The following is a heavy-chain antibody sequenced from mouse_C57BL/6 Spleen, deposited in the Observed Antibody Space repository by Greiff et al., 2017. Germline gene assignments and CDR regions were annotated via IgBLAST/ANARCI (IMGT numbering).Heavy chain of an antibody. CDR2: IYPGDGDT. CDR1: GYAFSSYW. J-gene: IGHJ3*01. D-gene: IGHD2-1*01. Sequence: QVHVKQSGAELVKPGASVKISCKASGYAFSSYWMNWVKQRPGKGLEWIGQIYPGDGDTNYNGKFKGKATLTADKSSSTAYMQLSSLTSEDSAVYFCARAGGNYDLFAYWGQGTLVTVSA. V-gene: IGHV1-80*01. CDR3: ARAGGNYDLFAY.